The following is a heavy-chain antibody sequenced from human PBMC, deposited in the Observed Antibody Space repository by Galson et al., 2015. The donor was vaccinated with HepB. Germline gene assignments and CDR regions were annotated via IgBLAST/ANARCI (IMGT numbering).Heavy chain of an antibody. V-gene: IGHV3-21*01. D-gene: IGHD3-16*02. Sequence: SLRLSCAASGFTFSSYSMNWVRQAPGKGLEWVSSISSSSSYIYYADSVKGRLTISRDNAKNSLYLQMNSLRAEDTAVYYCASAGPVSDFDYWGQGTLVTVSS. J-gene: IGHJ4*02. CDR3: ASAGPVSDFDY. CDR1: GFTFSSYS. CDR2: ISSSSSYI.